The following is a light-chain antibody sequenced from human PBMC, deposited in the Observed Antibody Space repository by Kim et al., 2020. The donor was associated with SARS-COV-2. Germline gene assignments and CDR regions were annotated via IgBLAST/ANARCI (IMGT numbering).Light chain of an antibody. CDR1: SSDVGGYNY. V-gene: IGLV2-11*01. CDR3: CSYAGSYTFV. Sequence: GHACTISCTGTSSDVGGYNYVSWYQQHPGKAPKLMIYDVSKRPSGVPDRFSGSKSGNTASLTISGLQAEDEADYYCCSYAGSYTFVFGTGTKVTVL. J-gene: IGLJ1*01. CDR2: DVS.